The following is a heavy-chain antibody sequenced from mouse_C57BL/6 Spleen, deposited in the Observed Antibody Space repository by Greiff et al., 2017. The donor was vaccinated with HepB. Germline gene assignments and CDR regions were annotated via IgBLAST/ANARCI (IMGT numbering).Heavy chain of an antibody. D-gene: IGHD5-1-1*01. V-gene: IGHV1-26*01. CDR2: INPNNGGT. J-gene: IGHJ1*03. CDR1: GYTFTDYY. CDR3: ASRGDHTPYWYFDV. Sequence: EVQLQQSGPELVKPGASVKISCKASGYTFTDYYMNWVKQSHGKSLEWIGDINPNNGGTSYNQKFKGKATLTVDKSSSTAYMELRSLTSEDSAVYYCASRGDHTPYWYFDVWGTGTTVTVSS.